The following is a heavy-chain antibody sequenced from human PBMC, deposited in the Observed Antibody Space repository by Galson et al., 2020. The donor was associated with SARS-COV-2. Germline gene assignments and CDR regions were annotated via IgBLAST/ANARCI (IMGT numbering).Heavy chain of an antibody. CDR3: ATDPLPPPPSYYGSGSYGWFDP. V-gene: IGHV1-24*01. CDR2: FDPEDGET. D-gene: IGHD3-10*01. CDR1: GYTLTELS. Sequence: ASVKVSCKVSGYTLTELSMHWVRQAPGKGLEWMGGFDPEDGETIYAQKFQGRVTMTEDTSTDTAYMELSSLRSEDTAVYYCATDPLPPPPSYYGSGSYGWFDPWGQGTLVTVSS. J-gene: IGHJ5*02.